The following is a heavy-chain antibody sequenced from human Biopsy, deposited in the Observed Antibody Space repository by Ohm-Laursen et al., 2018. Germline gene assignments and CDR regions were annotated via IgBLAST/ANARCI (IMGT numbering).Heavy chain of an antibody. CDR3: VREPKTGTAEAWYFDL. CDR1: GASVKTSGYF. CDR2: ISYNERT. D-gene: IGHD3-9*01. Sequence: PSDTLSLTCRVSGASVKTSGYFWAWIRQRPGKGLEWIGYISYNERTHYNPSLTSRLAISFDTSNNRISLQLRSVSVADTAVYYCVREPKTGTAEAWYFDLWGRGSPVTVPS. J-gene: IGHJ2*01. V-gene: IGHV4-31*03.